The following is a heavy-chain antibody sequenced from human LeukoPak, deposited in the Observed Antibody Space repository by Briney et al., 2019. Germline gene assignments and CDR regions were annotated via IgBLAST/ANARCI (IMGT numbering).Heavy chain of an antibody. CDR2: IYYSGST. D-gene: IGHD6-13*01. V-gene: IGHV4-61*01. CDR3: ARTGYSSSWYYFDY. CDR1: GGSVSSGSYY. Sequence: SETLSLTCTVSGGSVSSGSYYWSWIRQPTGKGLEWIGYIYYSGSTIYNPSLKSRVTISVDTSKNQFSLKLSSVTAADTAVYYCARTGYSSSWYYFDYWGQGTLVTVSS. J-gene: IGHJ4*02.